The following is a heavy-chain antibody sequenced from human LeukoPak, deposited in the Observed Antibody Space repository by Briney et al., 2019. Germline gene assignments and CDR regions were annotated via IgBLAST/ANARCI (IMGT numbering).Heavy chain of an antibody. CDR2: IYTSGST. D-gene: IGHD6-13*01. CDR1: GGSISSYY. J-gene: IGHJ4*02. CDR3: ARAPYSSSWMVWGGDYSDY. Sequence: PSETLSLTCTVSGGSISSYYWSWIRQPAGKGLEWIGRIYTSGSTNYNPSLKSRVTISVDKSKNQFSLKLSSVTAADTAVYYCARAPYSSSWMVWGGDYSDYWGQGTLVTVSS. V-gene: IGHV4-4*07.